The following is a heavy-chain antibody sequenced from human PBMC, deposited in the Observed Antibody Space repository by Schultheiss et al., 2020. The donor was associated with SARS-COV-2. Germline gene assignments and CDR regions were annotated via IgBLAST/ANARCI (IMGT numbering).Heavy chain of an antibody. D-gene: IGHD5-12*01. CDR2: IYYSGST. Sequence: SQTLSLTCTVSGGSISSSSYYWGWIRQPPGKGLEWIGSIYYSGSTYYNPSLKSRVTISVDTSKNQFSLKLSSVTAADTAVYYCARDGRGYAYYYGMDVWGQGTTVTVSS. CDR3: ARDGRGYAYYYGMDV. J-gene: IGHJ6*02. V-gene: IGHV4-39*02. CDR1: GGSISSSSYY.